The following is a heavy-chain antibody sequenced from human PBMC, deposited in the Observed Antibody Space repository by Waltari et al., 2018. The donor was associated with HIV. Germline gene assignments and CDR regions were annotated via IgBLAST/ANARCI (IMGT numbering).Heavy chain of an antibody. CDR1: GGTFSNYA. CDR2: NITIFGTT. D-gene: IGHD3-3*01. V-gene: IGHV1-69*01. Sequence: QLQLVQSGAEVKKPGSSVTVSCKTSGGTFSNYAVHWVRQAPGQGLELVGQNITIFGTTNYAQKFQGRVTITAGESTGTVYMELRSLRSEDTAMYYCARSSPGDDFWSGKLVSWGQGTQVTVSS. J-gene: IGHJ5*02. CDR3: ARSSPGDDFWSGKLVS.